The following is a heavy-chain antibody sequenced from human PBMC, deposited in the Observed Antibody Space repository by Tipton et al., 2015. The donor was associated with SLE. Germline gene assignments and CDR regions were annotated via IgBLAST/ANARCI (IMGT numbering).Heavy chain of an antibody. CDR1: GFTFSSYS. D-gene: IGHD6-19*01. V-gene: IGHV3-23*01. CDR3: ASSGGIAVAGPL. Sequence: SLRLSCAASGFTFSSYSMNWVRQAPGKGLERVSAISGSGGSTYYADSVKGRFTISRDNSKNTLYLQMNSLRAEDTAVYYCASSGGIAVAGPLWGQGTMVTVSS. CDR2: ISGSGGST. J-gene: IGHJ3*01.